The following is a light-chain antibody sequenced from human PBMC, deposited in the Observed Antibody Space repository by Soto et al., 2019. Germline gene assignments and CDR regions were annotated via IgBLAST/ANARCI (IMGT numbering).Light chain of an antibody. J-gene: IGLJ2*01. Sequence: QSALTQPRSVSESPGQSVTISCTGTSSDVGGYNYVSWYQQHPGKAPKLMIYDVSKRPSGVPDRFSGSKSGNTASLTISGLQAEDEADYYCCSYAGSYGVFGGGTKLTVL. CDR1: SSDVGGYNY. V-gene: IGLV2-11*01. CDR2: DVS. CDR3: CSYAGSYGV.